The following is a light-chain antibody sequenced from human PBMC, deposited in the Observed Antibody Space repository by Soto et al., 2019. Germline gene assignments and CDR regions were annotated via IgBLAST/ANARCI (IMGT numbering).Light chain of an antibody. CDR3: QQYNNWSWT. CDR1: QSISSN. Sequence: EIVMTQSPDTLSVSPGEGASLSYSASQSISSNLAWYLQKVGQAPRLLIYGASTRAPGISARFSGSGSGTEFTLTISSLQSEDFAIYYCQQYNNWSWTFGQGTKVAIK. CDR2: GAS. V-gene: IGKV3-15*01. J-gene: IGKJ1*01.